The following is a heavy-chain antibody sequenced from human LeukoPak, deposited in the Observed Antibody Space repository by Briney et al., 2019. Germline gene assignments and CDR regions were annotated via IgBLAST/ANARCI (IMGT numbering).Heavy chain of an antibody. V-gene: IGHV4-59*08. Sequence: SETLSLTCTVSAGSISTNYWSWIRQPPGKGLEWIAYISHSGSTTYNPSLKSRVTISVDTSKNQFSLTLSSVTAADTAVYSCASLSYSNYVDYCGQGTLLTVSS. D-gene: IGHD4-11*01. CDR2: ISHSGST. J-gene: IGHJ4*02. CDR1: AGSISTNY. CDR3: ASLSYSNYVDY.